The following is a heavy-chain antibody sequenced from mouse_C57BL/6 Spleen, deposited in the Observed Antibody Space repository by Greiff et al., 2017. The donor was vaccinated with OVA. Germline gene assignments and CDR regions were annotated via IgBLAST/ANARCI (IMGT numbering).Heavy chain of an antibody. CDR2: INPSTGGT. Sequence: VQLQQSGPELVKPGASVKISCKASGYSFTGYYMNWVKQSPEKSLEWIGEINPSTGGTTYNQKFKAKATLTVDKSSSTAYMQLKSLTSEDSAVYYCARWGLTTVVAPYAMDYWSQGTSVTVSS. V-gene: IGHV1-42*01. D-gene: IGHD1-1*01. J-gene: IGHJ4*01. CDR1: GYSFTGYY. CDR3: ARWGLTTVVAPYAMDY.